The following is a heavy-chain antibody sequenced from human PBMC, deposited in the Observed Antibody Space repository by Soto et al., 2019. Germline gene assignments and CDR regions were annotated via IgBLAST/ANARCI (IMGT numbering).Heavy chain of an antibody. V-gene: IGHV1-18*01. CDR1: GYTFTSYG. Sequence: GASVKVSCKAAGYTFTSYGISWVRQAPGQGLEWMGWISAYNGNTNYAQKLQGRVTMTTDTSTSTAYMELRSLRSDDTAVYYCARGEDIVTHYYYGMDVWGQGTTVTVSS. D-gene: IGHD2-15*01. J-gene: IGHJ6*02. CDR3: ARGEDIVTHYYYGMDV. CDR2: ISAYNGNT.